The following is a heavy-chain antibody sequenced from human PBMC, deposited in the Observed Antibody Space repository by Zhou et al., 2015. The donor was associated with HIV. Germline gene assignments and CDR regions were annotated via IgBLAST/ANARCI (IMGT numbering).Heavy chain of an antibody. CDR2: IIPILGIA. CDR1: GGTFSSYT. V-gene: IGHV1-69*08. CDR3: ARDWDRPLYYGMDV. J-gene: IGHJ6*02. D-gene: IGHD1-26*01. Sequence: QVQLVQSGAEVKKPGSSVKVSCKASGGTFSSYTISWVRQAPGQGLEWMGRIIPILGIANYAQEFQGRVTITADRSTSTAYMELISLTSEDTAVYYCARDWDRPLYYGMDVWGQGSTVTVSS.